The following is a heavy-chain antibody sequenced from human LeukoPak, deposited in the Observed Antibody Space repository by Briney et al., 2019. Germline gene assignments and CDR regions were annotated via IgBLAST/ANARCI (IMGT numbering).Heavy chain of an antibody. CDR3: AFGTGREGYMDV. V-gene: IGHV3-74*01. CDR1: GFTFSSYW. Sequence: GGSLRLSCAASGFTFSSYWMHWVRQAPGEGLMWVSFINSDGSRTGYADSVRGRFTVSRDNAKNTLYLHMNSLRVEDTAVYYCAFGTGREGYMDVWGKGTTVTVSS. CDR2: INSDGSRT. D-gene: IGHD3-10*01. J-gene: IGHJ6*03.